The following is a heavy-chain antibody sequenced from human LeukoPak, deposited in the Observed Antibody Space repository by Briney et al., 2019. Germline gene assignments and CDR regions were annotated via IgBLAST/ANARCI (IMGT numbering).Heavy chain of an antibody. V-gene: IGHV3-21*01. D-gene: IGHD3-22*01. J-gene: IGHJ4*02. CDR1: GFSFSTYS. CDR3: ARDRDYYDSSGYYYYDY. Sequence: GGSLRLSCAASGFSFSTYSMNWVRQAPGKGLEWVSSISSSSSYIYYADSLKGRFTISRDNAKNSLYLQMNSLRAEDTAVYYCARDRDYYDSSGYYYYDYWGQGTLVTVSS. CDR2: ISSSSSYI.